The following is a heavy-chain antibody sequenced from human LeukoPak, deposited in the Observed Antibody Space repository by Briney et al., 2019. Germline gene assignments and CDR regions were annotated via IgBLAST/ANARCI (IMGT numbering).Heavy chain of an antibody. CDR2: IYSGGST. CDR1: GFTFSSYW. Sequence: GGSLRLSCAASGFTFSSYWMSWVRQAPGKGLEWVSVIYSGGSTYYADSVKGRFTISRDNSKNTLYLQMNSLRAEDTAVYYCALPSYDSSGYYSFDYWGQGTLVTVSS. CDR3: ALPSYDSSGYYSFDY. V-gene: IGHV3-53*01. D-gene: IGHD3-22*01. J-gene: IGHJ4*02.